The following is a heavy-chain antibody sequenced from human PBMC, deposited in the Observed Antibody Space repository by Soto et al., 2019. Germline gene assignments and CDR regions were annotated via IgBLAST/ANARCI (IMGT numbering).Heavy chain of an antibody. D-gene: IGHD2-2*01. CDR1: GFIFSAYS. Sequence: EVQVVESGGGLVKPGGSLRLSCAASGFIFSAYSMNWVRQAPGKGLEWVSSISTSSTYIYYADSVKGRFTISRDNAKNSLYLQMDSLRAEDTAVYYCARGPASRHFDSWGQGTLVTVSS. CDR3: ARGPASRHFDS. V-gene: IGHV3-21*01. CDR2: ISTSSTYI. J-gene: IGHJ4*02.